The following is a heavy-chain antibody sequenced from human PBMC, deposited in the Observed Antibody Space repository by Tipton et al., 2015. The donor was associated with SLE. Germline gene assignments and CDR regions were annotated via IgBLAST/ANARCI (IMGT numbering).Heavy chain of an antibody. CDR2: ISFSGLT. CDR1: GGSISGYY. Sequence: TLSLTCTVSGGSISGYYWSWVRQPPGKGLEWIGYISFSGLTNYNPSVRSRVSTSMDTSKNQFSLKLSSVTAADTAVYYCARELGMVAFDIWGQGTMVTVSS. J-gene: IGHJ3*02. V-gene: IGHV4-59*01. CDR3: ARELGMVAFDI. D-gene: IGHD7-27*01.